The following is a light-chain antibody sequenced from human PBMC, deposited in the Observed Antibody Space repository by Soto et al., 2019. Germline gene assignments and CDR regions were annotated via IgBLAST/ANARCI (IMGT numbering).Light chain of an antibody. CDR1: SSDVGGYNY. CDR2: EVS. J-gene: IGLJ1*01. CDR3: SSYTSSSTPYV. Sequence: SSDVGGYNYVSWYQQHPGKAPKLMIYEVSNRPSGVSNRFSGSKSGNTASLTISGLQAEDEADYYCSSYTSSSTPYVFGTGTKVTVL. V-gene: IGLV2-14*01.